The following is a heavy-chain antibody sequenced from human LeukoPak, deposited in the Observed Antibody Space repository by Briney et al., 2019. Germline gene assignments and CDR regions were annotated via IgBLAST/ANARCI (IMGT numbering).Heavy chain of an antibody. J-gene: IGHJ6*02. V-gene: IGHV1-69*13. D-gene: IGHD2-2*01. CDR1: GYTFTGYY. Sequence: GASVKVSCKASGYTFTGYYMHWVRQAPGQGLEWMGGIIPIFGTANYAQKFQGRVTITADESTSTAYMELSSLRSEDTAVYYCARDPIVVPAAIHYYYYGMDVWGQGTTVTVSS. CDR2: IIPIFGTA. CDR3: ARDPIVVPAAIHYYYYGMDV.